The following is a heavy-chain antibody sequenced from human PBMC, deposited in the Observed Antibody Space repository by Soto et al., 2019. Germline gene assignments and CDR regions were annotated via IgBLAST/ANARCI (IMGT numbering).Heavy chain of an antibody. D-gene: IGHD3-16*01. Sequence: QLQLQESGSGLVKPSQTLSLTCAVSGGSISSGGYSWSWIRQPPEKGLEYIGYISHSGSTDYNPALKRRGTITNYKVKDQFSLKLTSVAAAGTGVFFWARAPPGRQGALFFDPLGPGKVVAVSS. J-gene: IGHJ5*02. CDR3: ARAPPGRQGALFFDP. V-gene: IGHV4-30-2*01. CDR2: ISHSGST. CDR1: GGSISSGGYS.